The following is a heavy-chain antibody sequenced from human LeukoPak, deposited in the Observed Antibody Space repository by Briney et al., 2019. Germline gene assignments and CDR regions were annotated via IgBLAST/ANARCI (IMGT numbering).Heavy chain of an antibody. CDR2: IKSDGST. D-gene: IGHD3-22*01. J-gene: IGHJ1*01. CDR3: ARAPSEIGGYYPEYFRY. Sequence: GGSLSLSCAASGFTFSTYWMHWVRQAPGKGLVWVSRIKSDGSTNYADSVKGRFTISRDNAKNTVSLQMNSLRPEDTGVYYCARAPSEIGGYYPEYFRYWGQGTLVTVSS. V-gene: IGHV3-74*01. CDR1: GFTFSTYW.